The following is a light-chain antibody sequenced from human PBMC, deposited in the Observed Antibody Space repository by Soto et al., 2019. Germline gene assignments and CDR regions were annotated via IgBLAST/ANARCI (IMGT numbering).Light chain of an antibody. Sequence: NFMLTQPHSVSESPGKTVTISCTRSSGSIASNYVQWYQQRPGSAPTTVIYEDNQRPSGVPDRFSGSIDSSSNSASLTISGLKTEDEADYYCQSYDSSNLWVFGGGTTVTVL. CDR3: QSYDSSNLWV. V-gene: IGLV6-57*03. J-gene: IGLJ3*02. CDR1: SGSIASNY. CDR2: EDN.